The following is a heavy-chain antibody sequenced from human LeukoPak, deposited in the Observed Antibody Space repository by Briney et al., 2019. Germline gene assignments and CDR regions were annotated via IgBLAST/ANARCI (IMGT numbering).Heavy chain of an antibody. CDR2: FDPEDGET. V-gene: IGHV1-24*01. CDR3: ATVGATRSPFDY. Sequence: GASVKVSCKVSGYTLTELSMHWVRQAPGKGLEWMGGFDPEDGETIYAQKFQGRVTMTEDTSTDTAYKELSSLRSEDTAVYYCATVGATRSPFDYWGQGTLVTVSS. CDR1: GYTLTELS. J-gene: IGHJ4*02. D-gene: IGHD1-26*01.